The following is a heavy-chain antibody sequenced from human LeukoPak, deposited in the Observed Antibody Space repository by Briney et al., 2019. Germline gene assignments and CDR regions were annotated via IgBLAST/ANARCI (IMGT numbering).Heavy chain of an antibody. J-gene: IGHJ4*02. CDR3: ARTPIYYYDNSGYYS. V-gene: IGHV4-4*07. CDR2: IYTRGST. CDR1: GGSISNYY. D-gene: IGHD3-22*01. Sequence: SETLSLTCTVTGGSISNYYWSWIRQPAGKGLEWIGLIYTRGSTNYNPSLKSRVTMSVDTSKNQFSLKLSSVTAADTAVYYCARTPIYYYDNSGYYSWGQGTLVTVSS.